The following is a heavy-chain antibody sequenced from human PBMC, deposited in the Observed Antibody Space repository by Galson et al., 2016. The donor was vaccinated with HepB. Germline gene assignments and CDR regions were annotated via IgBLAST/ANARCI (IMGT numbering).Heavy chain of an antibody. Sequence: SLRLSCAASGFTFTSYAMHWVRQAPGKGLEWVAVISSDGSRKYYADSVKGRFTISREISKNTLYLQMNSLRTEDTAVYYCARDKRTVPTSENWFDPWGQGTLVTVSS. J-gene: IGHJ5*02. CDR3: ARDKRTVPTSENWFDP. CDR1: GFTFTSYA. V-gene: IGHV3-30-3*01. D-gene: IGHD4-17*01. CDR2: ISSDGSRK.